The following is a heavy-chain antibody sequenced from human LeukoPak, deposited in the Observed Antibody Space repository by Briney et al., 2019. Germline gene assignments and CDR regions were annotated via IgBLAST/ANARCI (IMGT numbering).Heavy chain of an antibody. CDR1: GYSISSGYY. CDR3: ARVVSGSYSDY. J-gene: IGHJ4*02. V-gene: IGHV4-38-2*02. D-gene: IGHD3-10*01. Sequence: PSETLSLTCTVSGYSISSGYYWGWIRQPPGKGLEWIGSIYHSGSTYYNPSLKSRVTISVDTSKNQFSLKLSSVTAADTAVYYCARVVSGSYSDYWGQGTLVTVSS. CDR2: IYHSGST.